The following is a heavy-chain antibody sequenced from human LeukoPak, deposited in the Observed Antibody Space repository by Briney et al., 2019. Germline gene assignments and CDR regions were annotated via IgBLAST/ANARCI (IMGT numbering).Heavy chain of an antibody. CDR2: IIPIFGTA. V-gene: IGHV1-69*01. CDR1: GGTFSSYA. D-gene: IGHD1-26*01. Sequence: SVKVSCKASGGTFSSYAISWVRQAPGQGLEWMGGIIPIFGTANYAQKFQGRVTITADESTSTAYMELSSLRSEDTAVYYCARTYSGSYPYYYYYYMDVWDKGTTVTISS. J-gene: IGHJ6*03. CDR3: ARTYSGSYPYYYYYYMDV.